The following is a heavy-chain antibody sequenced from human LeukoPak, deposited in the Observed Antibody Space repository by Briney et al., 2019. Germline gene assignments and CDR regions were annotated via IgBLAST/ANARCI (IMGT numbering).Heavy chain of an antibody. Sequence: PSETLSLTCTVSGGSISSYYWSWIRQPPGKGLEWIGEINHSGSTNYNPSLKSRVTLSVDTSKNQFSLKLSSVTAADTAVYYCATPSPHCSSTSCRAFDIWGQGTMVTVSS. J-gene: IGHJ3*02. D-gene: IGHD2-2*01. CDR2: INHSGST. CDR1: GGSISSYY. CDR3: ATPSPHCSSTSCRAFDI. V-gene: IGHV4-34*01.